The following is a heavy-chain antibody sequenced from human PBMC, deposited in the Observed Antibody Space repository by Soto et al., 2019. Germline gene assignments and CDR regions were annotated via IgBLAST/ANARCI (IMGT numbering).Heavy chain of an antibody. V-gene: IGHV3-33*01. CDR1: GFTFSSYG. CDR3: TRDPLIAVAAYDAFDI. J-gene: IGHJ3*02. D-gene: IGHD6-19*01. CDR2: IWYDGSNK. Sequence: QVQLVESGGGVVQRGGSLRLSCAASGFTFSSYGMHWVRQYPGKGLEWVAVIWYDGSNKYYADSVKGRYTISRDDSKNTVYLQMNSLGAEDTAVYYCTRDPLIAVAAYDAFDIWGQGTSVTVSS.